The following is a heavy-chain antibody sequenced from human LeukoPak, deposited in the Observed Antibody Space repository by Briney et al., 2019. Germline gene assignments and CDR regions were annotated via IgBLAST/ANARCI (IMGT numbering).Heavy chain of an antibody. CDR1: GFTFSGYA. CDR2: ISGSGGST. J-gene: IGHJ4*02. Sequence: GGSLRLPCAASGFTFSGYAMSWVRHAPGKGLEWVSAISGSGGSTYYADSVKGRFTISRDNSKNTLYLQMNSLRAEDTAVYYCARVQWETYYNFDYWGQGTLVTVSS. D-gene: IGHD1-26*01. V-gene: IGHV3-23*01. CDR3: ARVQWETYYNFDY.